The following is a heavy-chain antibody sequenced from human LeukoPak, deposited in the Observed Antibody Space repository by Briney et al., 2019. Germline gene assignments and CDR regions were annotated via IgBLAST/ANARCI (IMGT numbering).Heavy chain of an antibody. Sequence: GESLKISCKGSGYSFTSYWIGWVRQMPGKGLEWMGIIYPGDSDTRYSPSFQGQVTISADKSISTAYLQWSSLKASDTAMYYSARTSHSADTAMEGPLDYWGQGTLVTVSS. CDR3: ARTSHSADTAMEGPLDY. J-gene: IGHJ4*02. D-gene: IGHD5-18*01. CDR2: IYPGDSDT. V-gene: IGHV5-51*01. CDR1: GYSFTSYW.